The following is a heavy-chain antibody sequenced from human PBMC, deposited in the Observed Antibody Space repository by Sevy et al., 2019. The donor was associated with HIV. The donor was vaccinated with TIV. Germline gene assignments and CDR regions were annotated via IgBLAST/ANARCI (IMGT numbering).Heavy chain of an antibody. J-gene: IGHJ5*02. CDR3: ASVAIAAAGTRGGWFDP. D-gene: IGHD6-13*01. CDR1: GFTFSDYY. V-gene: IGHV3-11*06. Sequence: GGSLRLSCAASGFTFSDYYMSWIRQAPGKGLEWVSYISSSSSYINYANSVKGRFTISRDNAKNSLYLKMNSLRAEDTAVYYCASVAIAAAGTRGGWFDPWGQGTLVTVSS. CDR2: ISSSSSYI.